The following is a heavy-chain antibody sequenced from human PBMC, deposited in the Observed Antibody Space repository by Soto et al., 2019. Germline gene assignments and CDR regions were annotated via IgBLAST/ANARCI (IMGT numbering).Heavy chain of an antibody. CDR1: GFTFTSSA. J-gene: IGHJ6*02. Sequence: ASVKVSCKASGFTFTSSAVQWVRQARGQRLEWIGWIVVGSGNTNYAQKFQERVTITRDMSTSTAYMELSSLRSEDTAVYYCAADLTIPGHSRYDSLTRNYGMDVWGQGTTVTVSS. CDR2: IVVGSGNT. D-gene: IGHD5-12*01. CDR3: AADLTIPGHSRYDSLTRNYGMDV. V-gene: IGHV1-58*01.